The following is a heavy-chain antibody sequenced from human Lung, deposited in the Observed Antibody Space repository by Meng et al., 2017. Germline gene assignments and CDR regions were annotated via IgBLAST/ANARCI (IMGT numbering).Heavy chain of an antibody. D-gene: IGHD4-11*01. CDR1: GGSFSDYY. Sequence: QVPLTQCGAGLLKPSETLFLTCVVSGGSFSDYYWSWIRQPPGKGLEWIGEINHSGSTNYNPSLENRATISVDTSQNNLSLKLSSVTAADSAVYYCARGPTTMAHDFDYWGQGTLVTVSS. J-gene: IGHJ4*02. V-gene: IGHV4-34*01. CDR2: INHSGST. CDR3: ARGPTTMAHDFDY.